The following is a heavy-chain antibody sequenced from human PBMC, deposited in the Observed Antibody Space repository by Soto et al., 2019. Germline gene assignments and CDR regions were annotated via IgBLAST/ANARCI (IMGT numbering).Heavy chain of an antibody. CDR3: ARDLRSCYDSSGSDDAFDI. Sequence: SVKVSCKASGGTFSIYAISWVLQAPGQGLEWMGGIIPIFGTANYAQKFQGRVTITADESTSTAYMELSSLRSEDTAVYYCARDLRSCYDSSGSDDAFDIWGQGTMVTVSS. CDR1: GGTFSIYA. D-gene: IGHD3-22*01. V-gene: IGHV1-69*13. J-gene: IGHJ3*02. CDR2: IIPIFGTA.